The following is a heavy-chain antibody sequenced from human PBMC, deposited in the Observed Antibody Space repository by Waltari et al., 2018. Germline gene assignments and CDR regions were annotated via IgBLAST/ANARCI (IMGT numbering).Heavy chain of an antibody. D-gene: IGHD5-12*01. J-gene: IGHJ6*02. CDR3: ARDIVATITRLPYYYYGMDV. Sequence: QVQLVQSGAEVKKPGSSVKASCKASGGTFSSYAISCVRQAPGQGLGWMRGIIPIFGTANYAQKFQGRVTITTDESTSTAYMKLSSLRSEDTAVYYCARDIVATITRLPYYYYGMDVWGQGTTVTVSS. CDR2: IIPIFGTA. CDR1: GGTFSSYA. V-gene: IGHV1-69*05.